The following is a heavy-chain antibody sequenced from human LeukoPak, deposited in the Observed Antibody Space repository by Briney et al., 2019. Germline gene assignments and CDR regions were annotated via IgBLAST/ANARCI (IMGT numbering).Heavy chain of an antibody. V-gene: IGHV3-7*04. CDR1: GFTFSNYG. Sequence: GGSLRLSCAASGFTFSNYGMSWVRQAPGKGLEWVANIKTDGSQKYYVDSVKGRFTISRDNAGDSLYLQMDSLRDEDTAVYYCARDWSGSGENFDHWGQGTLVTVSS. D-gene: IGHD3-10*01. J-gene: IGHJ4*02. CDR3: ARDWSGSGENFDH. CDR2: IKTDGSQK.